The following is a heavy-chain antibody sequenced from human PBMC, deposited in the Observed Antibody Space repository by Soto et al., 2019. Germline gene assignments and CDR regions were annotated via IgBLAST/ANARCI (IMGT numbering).Heavy chain of an antibody. Sequence: ASVKVSCKASGYTFTTYAMHWVRQAPGQRLEWMGWINAGNGNTKYSQKFQGRVTITRDTSASTAYMELSSLRSEDTAVYYCERGEEVGFDFDYWGQGTLVTVSS. CDR2: INAGNGNT. V-gene: IGHV1-3*01. CDR1: GYTFTTYA. D-gene: IGHD1-26*01. CDR3: ERGEEVGFDFDY. J-gene: IGHJ4*02.